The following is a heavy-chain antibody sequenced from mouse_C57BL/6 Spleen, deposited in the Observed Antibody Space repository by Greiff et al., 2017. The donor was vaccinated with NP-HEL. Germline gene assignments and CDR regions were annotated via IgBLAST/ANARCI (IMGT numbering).Heavy chain of an antibody. CDR3: TRSGDGYLWFAY. CDR1: GYTFTDYE. CDR2: IDPETGGT. J-gene: IGHJ3*01. Sequence: QVQLQQSGAELVRPGASVTLSCKASGYTFTDYEMHWVKQTPVHGLEWIGAIDPETGGTAYNQKFKGKAILTADKSSSTAYMELRSLTSEDSAVYYCTRSGDGYLWFAYWGQGTLVTVSA. V-gene: IGHV1-15*01. D-gene: IGHD2-3*01.